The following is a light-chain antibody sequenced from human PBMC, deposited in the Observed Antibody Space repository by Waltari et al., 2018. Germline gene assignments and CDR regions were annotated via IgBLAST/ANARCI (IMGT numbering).Light chain of an antibody. CDR1: QSLLSSSNNKNF. Sequence: DIVMTQSPDSLAVSLGERATINCKSSQSLLSSSNNKNFLGWFRQKPGQPPQVLFDWASTRESGVPDRFSVSGSGTDFTLTISSLQAEDVAIYYCQQYYRSPLTFGGGTRVEIK. V-gene: IGKV4-1*01. J-gene: IGKJ4*01. CDR2: WAS. CDR3: QQYYRSPLT.